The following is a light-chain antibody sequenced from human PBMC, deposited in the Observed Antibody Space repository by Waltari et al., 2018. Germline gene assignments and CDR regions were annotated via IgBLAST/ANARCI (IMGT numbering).Light chain of an antibody. CDR1: RNISSY. Sequence: ETVLTQFPATLSVSLGDIATLPCRASRNISSYLAWYQHKSGQAPRLLIHDAATRATGIPAMFSGSGSGTDFTLTISSLQSEDYAVYYCQQYNHWPRTFGQGTKVDIK. J-gene: IGKJ1*01. CDR3: QQYNHWPRT. CDR2: DAA. V-gene: IGKV3-15*01.